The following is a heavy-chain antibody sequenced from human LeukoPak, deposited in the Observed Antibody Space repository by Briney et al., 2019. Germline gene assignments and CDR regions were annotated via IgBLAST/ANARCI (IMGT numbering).Heavy chain of an antibody. J-gene: IGHJ4*02. V-gene: IGHV3-21*01. D-gene: IGHD2-15*01. CDR2: ISSSSSYI. CDR1: GFTSSRYS. CDR3: ARSLTAIHSGGRDY. Sequence: GGSLRLSCAASGFTSSRYSMNWVRQAPGKGLEWVSSISSSSSYIYYADSVKGRFTISRDNAKNSLYLQMNSLRADDTAVYYCARSLTAIHSGGRDYWGQGTLVTVSS.